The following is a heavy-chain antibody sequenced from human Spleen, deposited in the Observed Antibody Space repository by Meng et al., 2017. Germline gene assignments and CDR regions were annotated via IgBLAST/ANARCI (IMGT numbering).Heavy chain of an antibody. Sequence: EQLRHLGAEPLQPTDALSLASVSSGGSFRYYNWSCLRQPPGRGLEGIEKINHSGSTNYNPSLESRATISVDTSQNNLSLKLSSVTAADSAVYYCARGPTTMAHDFDYWGQGTLVTVSS. D-gene: IGHD4-11*01. CDR2: INHSGST. V-gene: IGHV4-34*01. CDR3: ARGPTTMAHDFDY. J-gene: IGHJ4*02. CDR1: GGSFRYYN.